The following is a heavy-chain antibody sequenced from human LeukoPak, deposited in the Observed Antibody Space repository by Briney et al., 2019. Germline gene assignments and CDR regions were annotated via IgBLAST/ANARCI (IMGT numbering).Heavy chain of an antibody. V-gene: IGHV4-59*01. CDR3: ASLYSGYDPFDY. CDR1: GGSISTYF. J-gene: IGHJ4*02. D-gene: IGHD5-12*01. CDR2: IYYSGST. Sequence: SSETLSLTCTVSGGSISTYFWSWIRQPPGKGLEWIGYIYYSGSTNYNPSLKSRVTISVDTSKNQFSLKLSSVTAADTAVYYCASLYSGYDPFDYWGQGTLVTVSS.